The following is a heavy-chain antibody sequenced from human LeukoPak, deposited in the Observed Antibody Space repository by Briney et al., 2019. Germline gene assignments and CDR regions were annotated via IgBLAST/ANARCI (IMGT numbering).Heavy chain of an antibody. CDR2: IRSKANSYAT. J-gene: IGHJ4*02. V-gene: IGHV3-73*01. Sequence: GGSLRLSCAASGFTFSGSAMHWVRQASGKGLEWVGRIRSKANSYATAYAASVKGRFTISRDDSKNTAYLQMNSLKTEDTAVYYCTRLNEYSSSSAYFDYWGQGTLVTVSS. D-gene: IGHD6-6*01. CDR3: TRLNEYSSSSAYFDY. CDR1: GFTFSGSA.